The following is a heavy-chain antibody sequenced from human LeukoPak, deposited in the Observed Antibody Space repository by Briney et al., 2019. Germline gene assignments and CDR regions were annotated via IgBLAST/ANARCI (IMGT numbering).Heavy chain of an antibody. D-gene: IGHD3-22*01. CDR1: GFTFSSYE. V-gene: IGHV3-48*03. J-gene: IGHJ4*02. CDR2: ISSSGSTI. CDR3: ARLEAYYYAGIGYDLNFGY. Sequence: GGSLRLSCAASGFTFSSYEMNWVRQAPGKGLEWVSYISSSGSTIYYADSEKGRFTISRDNAKNSLYLQMNSLRAEDTAVYYCARLEAYYYAGIGYDLNFGYWGQGTLVTVSS.